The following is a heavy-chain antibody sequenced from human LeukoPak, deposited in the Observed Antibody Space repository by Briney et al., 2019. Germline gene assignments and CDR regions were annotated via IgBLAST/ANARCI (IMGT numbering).Heavy chain of an antibody. D-gene: IGHD3-3*01. CDR2: IKSKTDGGTT. CDR1: GFTFSNAW. Sequence: GGSLRLSCAASGFTFSNAWMSWVRQAPGKGLEWVGRIKSKTDGGTTDYAAPVKGRFTISRDDSKNTLYLQMNSLKTEDTAVYYCTTDRKDFWSGPYMDVWGKGTTVTVSS. V-gene: IGHV3-15*01. J-gene: IGHJ6*03. CDR3: TTDRKDFWSGPYMDV.